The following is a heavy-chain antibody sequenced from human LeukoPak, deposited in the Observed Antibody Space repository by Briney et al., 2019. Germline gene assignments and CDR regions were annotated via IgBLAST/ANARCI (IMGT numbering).Heavy chain of an antibody. Sequence: GGSLRLSCAASGFTFSSYSMNWVRQAPGKGLEWVSSISSSSSYIYYADSVKGRFTISRDNAKNSLYLQMNSLRAEDTAVYYCARDGLGRDAFDIWGQGTMVTVSS. J-gene: IGHJ3*02. V-gene: IGHV3-21*01. CDR2: ISSSSSYI. CDR1: GFTFSSYS. CDR3: ARDGLGRDAFDI. D-gene: IGHD3/OR15-3a*01.